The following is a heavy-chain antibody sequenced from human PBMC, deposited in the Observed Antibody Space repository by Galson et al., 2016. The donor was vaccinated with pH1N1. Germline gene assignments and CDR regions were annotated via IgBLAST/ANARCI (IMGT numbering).Heavy chain of an antibody. D-gene: IGHD6-6*01. Sequence: PALVKPTQTLTLTCTFSGFSLSTSGMRVSWIRQPPGKALEWLARIDWGDDKFYNTSLKTRLTISKDTSKNQEVLTMANMDPVDTATYYCARMSARPYENWFDPWGQGTLVTVSS. CDR2: IDWGDDK. CDR3: ARMSARPYENWFDP. CDR1: GFSLSTSGMR. V-gene: IGHV2-70*04. J-gene: IGHJ5*02.